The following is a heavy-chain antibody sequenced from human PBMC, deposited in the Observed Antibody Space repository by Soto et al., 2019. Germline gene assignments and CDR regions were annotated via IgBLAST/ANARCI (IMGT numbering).Heavy chain of an antibody. CDR1: GFSLTNSRMG. D-gene: IGHD1-26*01. CDR2: IFSNDEK. CDR3: ARSKLLEDAFDI. Sequence: QVTLKESGPVLVKPTEPLTLTCTVSGFSLTNSRMGVSWIRQPPGKALEWLAHIFSNDEKSYITSLKSRLSVSNDTSKSQVVLTMTNMDPVDTATYFCARSKLLEDAFDIWGQGAMVTVSS. V-gene: IGHV2-26*01. J-gene: IGHJ3*02.